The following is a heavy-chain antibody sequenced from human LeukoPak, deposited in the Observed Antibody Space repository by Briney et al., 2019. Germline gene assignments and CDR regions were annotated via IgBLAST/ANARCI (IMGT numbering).Heavy chain of an antibody. CDR3: ARGARGAYFDY. V-gene: IGHV3-66*01. Sequence: PGGSLRLSCAASGFTFSIYAMNWVRQAPGKGLEWVSCIYGADTIYYAVFVKNRFTISRDNNRNILHLQMNILRADDTAVYYCARGARGAYFDYWGQGTLVTVSS. D-gene: IGHD4/OR15-4a*01. J-gene: IGHJ4*02. CDR1: GFTFSIYA. CDR2: IYGADTI.